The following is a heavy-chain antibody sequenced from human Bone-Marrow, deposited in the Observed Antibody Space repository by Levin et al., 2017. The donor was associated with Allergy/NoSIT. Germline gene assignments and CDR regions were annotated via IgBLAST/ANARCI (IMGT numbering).Heavy chain of an antibody. Sequence: GGSLRLSCAASGFTFSSYAMSWVRQAPGKGLEWVSAISGSGGSTYYADSVKGRFTISRDNSKNTLYLQMDSLRAEDTALYYCANALGLVAASYSYYYMDVWGKGTTVTVSS. D-gene: IGHD2-15*01. J-gene: IGHJ6*03. V-gene: IGHV3-23*01. CDR2: ISGSGGST. CDR1: GFTFSSYA. CDR3: ANALGLVAASYSYYYMDV.